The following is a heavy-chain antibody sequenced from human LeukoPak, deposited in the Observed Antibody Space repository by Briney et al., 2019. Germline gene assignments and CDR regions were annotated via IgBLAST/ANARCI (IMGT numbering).Heavy chain of an antibody. J-gene: IGHJ4*02. CDR3: ARGYCSGGRCYDFDY. CDR1: GGSISSYY. V-gene: IGHV4-4*07. CDR2: IYTSGST. D-gene: IGHD2-15*01. Sequence: SETLSLTCIVSGGSISSYYWSWIRQPAGKGLEWIGRIYTSGSTNHNPSLKSRVTMSVDTSKNQFSLKLSSVTAADTAVYYCARGYCSGGRCYDFDYWGQGTLVTVSS.